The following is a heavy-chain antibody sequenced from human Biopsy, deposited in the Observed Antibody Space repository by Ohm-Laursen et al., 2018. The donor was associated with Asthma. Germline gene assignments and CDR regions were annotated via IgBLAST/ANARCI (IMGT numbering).Heavy chain of an antibody. CDR3: ARDIGMFYFDSRGCLRGFDY. D-gene: IGHD3-22*01. J-gene: IGHJ4*02. CDR2: GGSYYDGGLK. V-gene: IGHV3-30-3*01. Sequence: SLRLSCAASGFTFRSYAMHWVRQAPGKGLEWVAVGGSYYDGGLKYYADSVNGRFTVSRDSSENSLFLQMNNLRPEDTAVYYCARDIGMFYFDSRGCLRGFDYWGQGSLVTVSS. CDR1: GFTFRSYA.